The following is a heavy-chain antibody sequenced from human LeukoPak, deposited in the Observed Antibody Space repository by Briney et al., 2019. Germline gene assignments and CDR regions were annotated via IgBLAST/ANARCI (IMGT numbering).Heavy chain of an antibody. CDR1: GGSISTYF. CDR3: ARQGGANSFVY. D-gene: IGHD4/OR15-4a*01. CDR2: IYYSGST. J-gene: IGHJ4*02. Sequence: SETLSLPCAVSGGSISTYFWSWIRQPPGKGLEWIGYIYYSGSTNYNPSLKSRVTISVDTSKNQFSLKLSSVTAADTAMYYCARQGGANSFVYWGQASLVTVSS. V-gene: IGHV4-59*08.